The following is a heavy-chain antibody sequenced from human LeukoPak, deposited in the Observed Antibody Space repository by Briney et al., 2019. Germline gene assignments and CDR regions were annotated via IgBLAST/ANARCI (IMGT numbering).Heavy chain of an antibody. Sequence: SETLSLTCTVSGYSISSGYYWGWIRQPPGKGLEWIGSIYHSGSTYYNPSLKSRVTISVDTSKNQFSLKLSSVTAADTAVYYCARDLGAAAAPAEYFQHWGQGTLVTVSS. CDR3: ARDLGAAAAPAEYFQH. CDR1: GYSISSGYY. V-gene: IGHV4-38-2*02. J-gene: IGHJ1*01. CDR2: IYHSGST. D-gene: IGHD6-13*01.